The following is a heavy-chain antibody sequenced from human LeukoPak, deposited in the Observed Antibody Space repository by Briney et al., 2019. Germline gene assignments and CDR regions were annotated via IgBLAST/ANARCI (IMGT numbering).Heavy chain of an antibody. V-gene: IGHV4-34*01. D-gene: IGHD1-26*01. J-gene: IGHJ6*02. Sequence: SETLSLTCAVYGGSFSGYYWSWIRQPPGKGLEWIGEINHSGSTNYNPSLKSRVTISVDTSKNQFSLKLSSVTAADTAVYYCVRGVRVVEDIVYYYYGMDVWGQGTTVTVSS. CDR2: INHSGST. CDR3: VRGVRVVEDIVYYYYGMDV. CDR1: GGSFSGYY.